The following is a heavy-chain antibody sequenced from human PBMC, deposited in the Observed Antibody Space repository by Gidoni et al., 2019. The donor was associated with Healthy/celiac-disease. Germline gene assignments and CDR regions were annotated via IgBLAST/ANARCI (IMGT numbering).Heavy chain of an antibody. CDR2: INHSGST. CDR1: GGSFCGYY. V-gene: IGHV4-34*01. Sequence: QVQLQQWGAGLLTPSETLSLTCAVYGGSFCGYYWSWIRQPPGKGLEWIGEINHSGSTNYNPSLKSRVIISVDTSKNQFSLKLSSVTAADTAVYYCARGGFPNDYWGQGTLVTVSS. D-gene: IGHD3-3*01. J-gene: IGHJ4*02. CDR3: ARGGFPNDY.